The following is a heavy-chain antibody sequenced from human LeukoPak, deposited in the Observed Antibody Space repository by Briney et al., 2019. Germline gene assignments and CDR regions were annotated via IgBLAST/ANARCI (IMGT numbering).Heavy chain of an antibody. CDR2: IGASGDST. CDR1: GFTFSVAA. Sequence: PGGPLRLSCAAPGFTFSVAAMTWVRQAPGKGLEWVSLIGASGDSTYYADSVKGRFTISRDNSKNTLSLQMNSLRVEDTAMYFCAKDIQLSTWGLGTMVTVSS. V-gene: IGHV3-23*01. CDR3: AKDIQLST. D-gene: IGHD5-24*01. J-gene: IGHJ3*01.